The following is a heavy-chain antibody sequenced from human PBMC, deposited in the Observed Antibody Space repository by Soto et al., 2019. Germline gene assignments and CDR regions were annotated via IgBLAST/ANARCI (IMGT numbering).Heavy chain of an antibody. CDR3: ARAADGDLPHPMGDAFDI. V-gene: IGHV1-69*13. D-gene: IGHD4-17*01. CDR1: GGTFSSYA. CDR2: IIPIFGTA. J-gene: IGHJ3*02. Sequence: ASVKVSCKASGGTFSSYAISWVRQAPGQGLEWMGGIIPIFGTANYAQKFQGRVTITADESTSTAYMELSSLRSEDTAVYYCARAADGDLPHPMGDAFDIWGQATMVTVSS.